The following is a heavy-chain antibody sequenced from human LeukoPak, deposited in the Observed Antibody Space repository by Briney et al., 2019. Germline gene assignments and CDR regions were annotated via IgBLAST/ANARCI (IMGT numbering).Heavy chain of an antibody. Sequence: GGSLRLSCAASGFTFSSYAMHWVRQAPGKGLGWVAVISYDGSNKYYADSVKGRFTISRDNSKNTLYLQMNSLRAEDTAVYYCARAPHSSGPFGYWGQGTLVTVSS. CDR1: GFTFSSYA. J-gene: IGHJ4*02. D-gene: IGHD3-22*01. CDR2: ISYDGSNK. V-gene: IGHV3-30-3*01. CDR3: ARAPHSSGPFGY.